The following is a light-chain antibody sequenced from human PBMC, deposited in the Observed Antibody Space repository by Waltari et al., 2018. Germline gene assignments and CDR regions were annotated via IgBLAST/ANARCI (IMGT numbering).Light chain of an antibody. CDR2: WAS. J-gene: IGKJ4*01. V-gene: IGKV4-1*01. CDR1: QSILSGSDNKNY. Sequence: DIVMTQSPDSLAVSLGERATINCRSSQSILSGSDNKNYLVWYQQKPGQPPKLLISWASTRESGVPDRFSGGGSGTEFSLTISSLQAEDVAVYYCQQCYSSPLTFGGGTKVEIK. CDR3: QQCYSSPLT.